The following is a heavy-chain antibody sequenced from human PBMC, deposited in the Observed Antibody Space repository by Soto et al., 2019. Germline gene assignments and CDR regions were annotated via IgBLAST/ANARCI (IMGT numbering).Heavy chain of an antibody. J-gene: IGHJ6*02. Sequence: GESLKISCKGSGYSFTSYWIGWVRQMPGKGLGWMGIIYPGDSDTRYSPSFQGQVTISADKSISTAYLQWSSLKASDTAMYYCARIGRGYCSSTSCYSYYYYGMDVWGQGTTVTVSS. CDR1: GYSFTSYW. CDR2: IYPGDSDT. V-gene: IGHV5-51*01. D-gene: IGHD2-2*01. CDR3: ARIGRGYCSSTSCYSYYYYGMDV.